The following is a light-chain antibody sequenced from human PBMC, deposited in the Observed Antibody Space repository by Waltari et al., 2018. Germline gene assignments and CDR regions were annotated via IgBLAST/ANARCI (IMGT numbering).Light chain of an antibody. J-gene: IGLJ2*01. CDR1: SSDVGGYNY. Sequence: QSALTQPASVSGSPGQSITISCPGTSSDVGGYNYVSWYQQHPGKDPKLMIYDVSNRPSGVYNRLSGSKSGNTAALTISWLQAEDEADYYCSSYLGSSTRELFGGGTSLTVL. CDR2: DVS. CDR3: SSYLGSSTREL. V-gene: IGLV2-14*03.